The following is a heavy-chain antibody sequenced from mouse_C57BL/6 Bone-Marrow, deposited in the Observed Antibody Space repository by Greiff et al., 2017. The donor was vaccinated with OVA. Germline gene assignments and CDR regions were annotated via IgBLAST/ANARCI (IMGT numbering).Heavy chain of an antibody. CDR1: GFTFSSYA. J-gene: IGHJ2*01. Sequence: EVNLVESGGGLVKPGGSLKLSCAASGFTFSSYAMSWVRQTPEQRLEWVATISDGGSYTYYPDNVKGRFTISRDNAKNNLYLQMSHLKSEDTAMYYCARDQGDYWGQGTTLTVSS. CDR2: ISDGGSYT. V-gene: IGHV5-4*01. CDR3: ARDQGDY. D-gene: IGHD3-2*02.